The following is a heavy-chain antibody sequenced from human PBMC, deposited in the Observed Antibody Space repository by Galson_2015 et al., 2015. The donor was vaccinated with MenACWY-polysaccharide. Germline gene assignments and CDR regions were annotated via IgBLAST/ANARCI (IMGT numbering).Heavy chain of an antibody. D-gene: IGHD2-2*01. CDR2: IQYDGSNK. CDR1: GSRFSHSG. Sequence: SLRLSCAASGSRFSHSGMHWVRQAPGKGLEWVAVIQYDGSNKVYVDSVKGRFTISRDNSKNTVFLEMNTLGVEDTAVYYCAREGSRIVFHAFDIWGQGTMVTVSS. CDR3: AREGSRIVFHAFDI. V-gene: IGHV3-33*01. J-gene: IGHJ3*02.